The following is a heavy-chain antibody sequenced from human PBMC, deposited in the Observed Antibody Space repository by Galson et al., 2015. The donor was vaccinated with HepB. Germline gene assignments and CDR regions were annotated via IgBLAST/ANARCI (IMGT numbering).Heavy chain of an antibody. Sequence: SLRLSCAASGFTFSNYWMSWVRQTPGKGLEWVANIKQDGTEKYYVDSLKGRFTISRDNAKNSLYLQMNSLGAEDTAVYYCARLRTRGWGTIPNWFDPWGQGTLVTVSS. CDR3: ARLRTRGWGTIPNWFDP. CDR2: IKQDGTEK. V-gene: IGHV3-7*01. CDR1: GFTFSNYW. D-gene: IGHD1-7*01. J-gene: IGHJ5*02.